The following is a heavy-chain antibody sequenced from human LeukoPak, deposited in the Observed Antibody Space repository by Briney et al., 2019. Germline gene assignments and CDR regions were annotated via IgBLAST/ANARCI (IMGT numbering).Heavy chain of an antibody. CDR1: GFTFNNYG. CDR3: AKDGNWARFEN. J-gene: IGHJ4*02. CDR2: ISASGGST. V-gene: IGHV3-23*01. Sequence: GGSLRLSCAASGFTFNNYGMNWVRQAPGKGLEWVSGISASGGSTYYADSVKGRFTISRDNSKSTLYLRMDSLRAEDTAVYYCAKDGNWARFENWGQGTLVTVSS. D-gene: IGHD7-27*01.